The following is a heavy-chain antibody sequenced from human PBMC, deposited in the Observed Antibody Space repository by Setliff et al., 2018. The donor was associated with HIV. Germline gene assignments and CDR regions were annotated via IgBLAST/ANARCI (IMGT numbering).Heavy chain of an antibody. CDR3: ARGRMHYYDTSVYLDAFDI. D-gene: IGHD3-22*01. J-gene: IGHJ3*02. V-gene: IGHV4-31*03. Sequence: PSETLSLTCTVSGGSNSSASYYWSWIRQHPGKGLEWIGYIYYSVSTYYNPSIKSRVTISVDTSKKQFSLNLSSVTAADTAVYYCARGRMHYYDTSVYLDAFDIWGQGTMVTVSS. CDR2: IYYSVST. CDR1: GGSNSSASYY.